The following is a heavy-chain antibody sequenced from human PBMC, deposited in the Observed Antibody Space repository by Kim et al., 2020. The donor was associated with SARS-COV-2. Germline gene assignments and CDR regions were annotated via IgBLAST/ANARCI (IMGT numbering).Heavy chain of an antibody. J-gene: IGHJ4*02. CDR3: ASYHLRLGELSPLY. V-gene: IGHV4-31*02. Sequence: NPSPKRRVTISVDTSKNQFALKLSSVTAADTAVYYCASYHLRLGELSPLYWGQGTLVTVSS. D-gene: IGHD3-16*02.